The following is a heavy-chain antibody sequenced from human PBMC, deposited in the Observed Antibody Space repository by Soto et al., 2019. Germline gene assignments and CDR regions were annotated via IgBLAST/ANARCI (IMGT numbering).Heavy chain of an antibody. V-gene: IGHV3-33*01. CDR2: IWYDGNNK. CDR3: ARDQQLVREYFFDY. D-gene: IGHD6-6*01. CDR1: GFTFSSYG. J-gene: IGHJ4*02. Sequence: GGSLRLSCAASGFTFSSYGMHWVRQAPGKGLEWVAVIWYDGNNKYYADSVKGRFTISRDNSKNTLYLQMNSLRAEDTAVYYSARDQQLVREYFFDYWGQGTLVTVSS.